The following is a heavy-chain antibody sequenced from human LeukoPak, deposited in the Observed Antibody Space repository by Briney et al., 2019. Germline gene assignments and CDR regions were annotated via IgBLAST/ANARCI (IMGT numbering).Heavy chain of an antibody. D-gene: IGHD5-24*01. CDR3: ASRDGYNREYNWFDP. CDR2: ISSSGSTI. V-gene: IGHV3-11*04. Sequence: GGSLRLSCAASGFTFSDYYMSWVRQAPGKGLEWVSYISSSGSTIYYADSVKGRFTISRDNAKNSLYLQMNSLSAEDTAVYYCASRDGYNREYNWFDPWRQGTLVTVST. J-gene: IGHJ5*02. CDR1: GFTFSDYY.